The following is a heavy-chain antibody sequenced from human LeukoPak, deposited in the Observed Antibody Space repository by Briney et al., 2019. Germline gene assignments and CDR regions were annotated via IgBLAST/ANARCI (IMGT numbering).Heavy chain of an antibody. D-gene: IGHD5-24*01. CDR3: ARDLRTGGRDGYNYRFAY. Sequence: GASVKVSCKASGGTFSSYAISWVRQAPGQGLEWMGGIIPIFGTANYAQKFQGRVTITADKSTSTAYMELSSLRSEDTAVYYCARDLRTGGRDGYNYRFAYWGQGTLVTVSS. V-gene: IGHV1-69*06. CDR1: GGTFSSYA. CDR2: IIPIFGTA. J-gene: IGHJ4*02.